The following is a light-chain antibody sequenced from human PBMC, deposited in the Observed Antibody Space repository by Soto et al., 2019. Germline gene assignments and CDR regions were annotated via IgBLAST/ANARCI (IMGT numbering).Light chain of an antibody. J-gene: IGKJ2*01. CDR2: GAS. CDR1: QSVRSNY. CDR3: QQYGGSPYT. V-gene: IGKV3-20*01. Sequence: EIVLTQSPGTLSLSPGERATLSCRASQSVRSNYLAWYQRKPGQAPRLLIYGASTRATAIPDRFSGTGSGTDFTLTISTLEPEDFAVYYCQQYGGSPYTFGQGTKLEIK.